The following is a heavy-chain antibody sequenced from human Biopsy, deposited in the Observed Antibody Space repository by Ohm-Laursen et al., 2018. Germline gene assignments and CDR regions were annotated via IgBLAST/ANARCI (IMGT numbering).Heavy chain of an antibody. CDR3: ARGPCGGDCPFLYFDS. CDR1: GHSVRSGYY. D-gene: IGHD2-21*02. J-gene: IGHJ4*02. Sequence: TLSLTCAVSGHSVRSGYYWGWIRQPPGKGLEWIGSIFQNGYTYYNPSLETRVTISVDTSKDQFSLKLTSVAAADTAVYYCARGPCGGDCPFLYFDSWGQGTLVTVSS. CDR2: IFQNGYT. V-gene: IGHV4-38-2*01.